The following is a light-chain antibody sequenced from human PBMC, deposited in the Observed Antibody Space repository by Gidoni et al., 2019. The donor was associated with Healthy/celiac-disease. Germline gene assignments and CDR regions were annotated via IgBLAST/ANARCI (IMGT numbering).Light chain of an antibody. CDR1: QSIISY. CDR3: QQSYSTSALT. Sequence: IQLTQSPSSLSASVGDRVTITCRASQSIISYLNWYQQKPGKDPKLLIYAASSLQSGVPSRFSGSGSGTDFTLTISSLQPEDFATYYCQQSYSTSALTFGGGTKVEIK. J-gene: IGKJ4*01. V-gene: IGKV1-39*01. CDR2: AAS.